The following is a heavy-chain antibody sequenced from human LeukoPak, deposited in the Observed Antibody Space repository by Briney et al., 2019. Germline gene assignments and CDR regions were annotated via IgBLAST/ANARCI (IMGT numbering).Heavy chain of an antibody. Sequence: GASVKVSCKASGYTFTGYYMHWVRQAPGQGLEWMGWVNPNSGGTNYAQKFQGRVTMTRDTSISTAYMELSRLRSDDTAVYYCARAPNDFWSGFPSYYFDYWGQGTLVTVSS. CDR3: ARAPNDFWSGFPSYYFDY. D-gene: IGHD3-3*01. J-gene: IGHJ4*02. V-gene: IGHV1-2*02. CDR2: VNPNSGGT. CDR1: GYTFTGYY.